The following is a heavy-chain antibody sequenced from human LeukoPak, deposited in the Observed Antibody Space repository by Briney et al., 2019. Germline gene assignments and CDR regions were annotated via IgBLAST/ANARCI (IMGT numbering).Heavy chain of an antibody. CDR2: INHNGNVN. J-gene: IGHJ3*02. V-gene: IGHV3-7*01. CDR3: ASSTASRAFDM. D-gene: IGHD3-3*02. Sequence: GGSLRLSCAASGFIFSSYWMNWARQAPGKGLEWVASINHNGNVNYYVDSVKGRFTISRDNAKNSLYVQMNSLRAEDTAVYYCASSTASRAFDMWGQGTMVTVSS. CDR1: GFIFSSYW.